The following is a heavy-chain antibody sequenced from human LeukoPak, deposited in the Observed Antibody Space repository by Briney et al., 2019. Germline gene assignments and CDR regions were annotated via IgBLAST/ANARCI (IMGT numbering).Heavy chain of an antibody. CDR3: ARSYVGYEYYFDY. CDR2: IYYSGST. V-gene: IGHV4-59*01. CDR1: GGSISSYY. J-gene: IGHJ4*02. Sequence: PSETLSLTCTVSGGSISSYYWSWIRQPPGKGLEWIGYIYYSGSTNYNPSLKSRVTISVDTSKNQFSLKLSSVIAADTAVYYCARSYVGYEYYFDYWGQGTLVTVSS. D-gene: IGHD5-12*01.